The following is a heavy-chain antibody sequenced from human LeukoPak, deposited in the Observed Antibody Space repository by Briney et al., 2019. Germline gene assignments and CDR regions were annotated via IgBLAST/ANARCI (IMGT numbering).Heavy chain of an antibody. D-gene: IGHD2-15*01. CDR1: GGSISSYY. CDR2: IYTSGST. J-gene: IGHJ5*02. V-gene: IGHV4-4*07. CDR3: AREIRVEDCSGGSCYSRWFDP. Sequence: SETLSLTCTASGGSISSYYWSWIRQPAGKGLEWIGRIYTSGSTNYNPSLKSRVTMSVDTSKNQFSLKLSSVTAADTAVYYCAREIRVEDCSGGSCYSRWFDPWGQGTLVTVSS.